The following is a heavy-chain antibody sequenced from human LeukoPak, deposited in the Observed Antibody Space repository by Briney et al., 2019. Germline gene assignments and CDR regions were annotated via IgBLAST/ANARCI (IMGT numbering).Heavy chain of an antibody. Sequence: EASVTVSCKVSGYTLTELSMHWVRQAPGKGLEWMGGFDPEDGETIYAQKFQGRVTMTEDTSTDTAYMELSSLRSEDTAVYYCATAQGATITYYFDYWGQGTLVTVSS. CDR3: ATAQGATITYYFDY. CDR1: GYTLTELS. V-gene: IGHV1-24*01. D-gene: IGHD5-12*01. J-gene: IGHJ4*02. CDR2: FDPEDGET.